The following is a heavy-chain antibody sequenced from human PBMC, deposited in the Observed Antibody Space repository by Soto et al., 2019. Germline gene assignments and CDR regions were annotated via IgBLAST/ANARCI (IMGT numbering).Heavy chain of an antibody. CDR3: AAATTWNFHFPY. CDR1: GFTISTHG. D-gene: IGHD1-7*01. J-gene: IGHJ4*02. CDR2: IWYDGSNK. Sequence: QLVESGGGVVQPGTYLRLSCAASGFTISTHGMHWVRQAPGKGLEWLANIWYDGSNKFYAESVKGRFSISKDNSKNTLYLQMSSLRAEDTAVYYCAAATTWNFHFPYRGQGTQVTVSS. V-gene: IGHV3-33*03.